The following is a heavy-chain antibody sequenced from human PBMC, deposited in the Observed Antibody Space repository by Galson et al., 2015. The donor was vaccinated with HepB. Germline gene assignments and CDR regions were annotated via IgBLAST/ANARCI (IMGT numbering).Heavy chain of an antibody. CDR2: TSYDGSNK. CDR1: GFTFSSYA. Sequence: SLRLSCAASGFTFSSYAMHWVRQAPGKGLEWVAVTSYDGSNKYYADSVKGRFTISRDNSKNTLYLQMNSLRAEDTAVYYCARGNEATYYYYGMDVWGQGTTVTVSS. V-gene: IGHV3-30-3*01. J-gene: IGHJ6*02. CDR3: ARGNEATYYYYGMDV.